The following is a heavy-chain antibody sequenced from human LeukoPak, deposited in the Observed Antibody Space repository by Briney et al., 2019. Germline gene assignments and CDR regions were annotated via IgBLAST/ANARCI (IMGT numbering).Heavy chain of an antibody. CDR3: ARDPYSGSYGNYYYYFMDV. Sequence: GGSLRLSCAASGFTFSDYYMSWVRQAPGKGLEWVSYISSSGSTIYYADSVKGRFTISRDNAKKSLYLQMNSLRVEDTAVYYCARDPYSGSYGNYYYYFMDVWGKGTTVTISS. CDR2: ISSSGSTI. CDR1: GFTFSDYY. D-gene: IGHD1-26*01. V-gene: IGHV3-11*04. J-gene: IGHJ6*03.